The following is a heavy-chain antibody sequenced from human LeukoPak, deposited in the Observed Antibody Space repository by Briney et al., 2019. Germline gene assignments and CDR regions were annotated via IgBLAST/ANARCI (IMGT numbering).Heavy chain of an antibody. CDR2: VNKDGST. J-gene: IGHJ4*02. D-gene: IGHD1-26*01. V-gene: IGHV4-61*02. Sequence: PSETLSLTCTVSGGSMSTGFYFWSWIRQAAGKGLEWIGRVNKDGSTNHNPSLKSRVTVSIDTSKNDFSLKLNSVTAADTAVYYCATIVGATMDYWGQGTLVTVSS. CDR1: GGSMSTGFYF. CDR3: ATIVGATMDY.